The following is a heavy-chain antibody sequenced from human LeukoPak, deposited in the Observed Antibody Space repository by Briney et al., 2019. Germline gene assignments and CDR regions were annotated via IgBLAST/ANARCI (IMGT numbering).Heavy chain of an antibody. CDR3: ARDIRTCGGDCYYYFDY. Sequence: ASVTLSFTASGYTFTGYYMHWVRQAPGQGLEGMGWINTNSGGTNYAQKFQGRVTMTRDTSISTAYMELSRLRSDDTAVYYCARDIRTCGGDCYYYFDYWGQGTLVTVSS. CDR2: INTNSGGT. J-gene: IGHJ4*02. CDR1: GYTFTGYY. D-gene: IGHD2-21*02. V-gene: IGHV1-2*02.